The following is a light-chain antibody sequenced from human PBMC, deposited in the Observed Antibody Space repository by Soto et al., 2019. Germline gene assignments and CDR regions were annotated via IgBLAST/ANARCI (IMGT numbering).Light chain of an antibody. Sequence: QSVLTQPASVSGSPGQSITISCTGTSSDVGGYDSLSWYQQHPGKAPKLMIYEVSHRPSGVSHRFSGSKSGHTASLTISGLQDEDEADYYCTSYTSSSTLDYVFGTGTKVTVL. V-gene: IGLV2-14*01. CDR2: EVS. CDR3: TSYTSSSTLDYV. CDR1: SSDVGGYDS. J-gene: IGLJ1*01.